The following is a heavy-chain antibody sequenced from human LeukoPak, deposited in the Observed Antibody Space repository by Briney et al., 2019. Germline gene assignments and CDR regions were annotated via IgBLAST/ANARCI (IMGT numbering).Heavy chain of an antibody. CDR1: GYTFTGYY. CDR3: ARDSGGSNYFNY. D-gene: IGHD1-26*01. V-gene: IGHV1-2*02. CDR2: INPNSGDI. Sequence: ASVKVSCKASGYTFTGYYMHWVRLAPGQGLEWMGWINPNSGDINYAQKFQGRVAMTRDTSITTAYMELSRLRSDDTAVYYCARDSGGSNYFNYWGQGSLVTVSS. J-gene: IGHJ4*02.